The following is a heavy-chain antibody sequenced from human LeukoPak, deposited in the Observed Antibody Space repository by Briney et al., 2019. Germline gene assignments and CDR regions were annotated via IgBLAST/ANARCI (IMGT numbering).Heavy chain of an antibody. Sequence: PGGSLRLSCAASGFNFSNYEMNWIRQAPGRGLEWISAMSRGGITIYYADSVKGRFTISRDDARNSVFLQMTSLRPDDTAIYYCARERAGDPGGEEVFGAAPYDYWGQGTLVTVSS. CDR2: MSRGGITI. J-gene: IGHJ4*02. CDR1: GFNFSNYE. V-gene: IGHV3-48*03. D-gene: IGHD3-3*01. CDR3: ARERAGDPGGEEVFGAAPYDY.